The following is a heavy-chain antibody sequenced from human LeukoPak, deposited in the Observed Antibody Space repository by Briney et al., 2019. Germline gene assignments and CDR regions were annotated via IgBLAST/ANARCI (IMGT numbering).Heavy chain of an antibody. CDR3: ASDSSSSNYYNWFDP. D-gene: IGHD6-6*01. CDR2: IYYSGST. V-gene: IGHV4-30-4*08. CDR1: GGSISSGDYY. J-gene: IGHJ5*02. Sequence: SQTLSLTCTVSGGSISSGDYYWSWIRQPTGKGRVWLGNIYYSGSTYYNPSLKSRVTKSVDTSKNQFSLKLSSVTAADTAVYYCASDSSSSNYYNWFDPWGQGTRVTVSS.